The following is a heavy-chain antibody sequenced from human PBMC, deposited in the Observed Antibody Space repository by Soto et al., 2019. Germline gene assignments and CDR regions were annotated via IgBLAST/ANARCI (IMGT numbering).Heavy chain of an antibody. J-gene: IGHJ4*02. D-gene: IGHD3-3*01. Sequence: GGSLRLSCAASGFTFSSYAMHWVRQAPGKGLEYVSAISSNGGSTYYANSVKGRFTISRDNSKNTLYLQMGSLRAEDMAVYYCARVAFYDFWNGYYKYFDYWGQGALVTVS. V-gene: IGHV3-64*01. CDR1: GFTFSSYA. CDR2: ISSNGGST. CDR3: ARVAFYDFWNGYYKYFDY.